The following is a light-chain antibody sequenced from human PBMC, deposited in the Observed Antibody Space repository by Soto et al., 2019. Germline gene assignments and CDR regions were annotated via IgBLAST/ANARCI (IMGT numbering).Light chain of an antibody. J-gene: IGLJ3*02. Sequence: QSALTQPPSVSGAPGQRVTISCTGSSSNIGAGYDVHWYQQLPGTAPKLLIYGNSNRPSGVPDRFSGSKSGTSASLAITGLQAEDEADYYCQSYDSSLSVWVFGGGTKVTV. CDR3: QSYDSSLSVWV. CDR2: GNS. CDR1: SSNIGAGYD. V-gene: IGLV1-40*01.